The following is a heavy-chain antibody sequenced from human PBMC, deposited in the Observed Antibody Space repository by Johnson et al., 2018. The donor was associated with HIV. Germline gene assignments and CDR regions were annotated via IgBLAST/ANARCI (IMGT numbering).Heavy chain of an antibody. J-gene: IGHJ3*01. CDR2: ISWNSGSI. V-gene: IGHV3-9*01. Sequence: VQLVESGGGVVQPGRSLRLSCAASGFTFSSYAMHWVRQAPGKGLEWVSGISWNSGSIGYADSVKGRFTISRDNAKNSLYLQMNSLRPEDTAVYYCAGDGRDMVTGGACDVWGQGTVVTVSS. D-gene: IGHD5-18*01. CDR1: GFTFSSYA. CDR3: AGDGRDMVTGGACDV.